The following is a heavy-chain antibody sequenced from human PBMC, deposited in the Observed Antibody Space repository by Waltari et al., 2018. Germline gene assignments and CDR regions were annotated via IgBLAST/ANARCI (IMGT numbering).Heavy chain of an antibody. CDR1: GYTFTGYY. V-gene: IGHV1-2*02. Sequence: QVQLVQSGAEVKKPGASVKVSCKASGYTFTGYYMHWVRQAPGQGLEWMGWINPNIGGTNYAQNVRGRVTVTRDTSISTAYMGRSRLRSDDTAVYYCAREGRYSSSRAARNWVDPWGQGTLVTVSS. CDR3: AREGRYSSSRAARNWVDP. D-gene: IGHD6-13*01. CDR2: INPNIGGT. J-gene: IGHJ5*02.